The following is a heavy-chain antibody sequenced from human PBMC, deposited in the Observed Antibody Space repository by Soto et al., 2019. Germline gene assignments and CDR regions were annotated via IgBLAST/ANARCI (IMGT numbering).Heavy chain of an antibody. CDR1: GFTFSSYA. CDR2: ISGSGGST. V-gene: IGHV3-23*01. D-gene: IGHD6-13*01. CDR3: AKENGYGSSWFEFDD. J-gene: IGHJ4*02. Sequence: EVQLLESGGGLVQPGGSLRLSCAASGFTFSSYAMSWVRQAPGKGLEWVSAISGSGGSTYYADSVKGRFTISRDNSRNTLYRQMNSLRAEDTAVYYCAKENGYGSSWFEFDDWGQGTLVTVSS.